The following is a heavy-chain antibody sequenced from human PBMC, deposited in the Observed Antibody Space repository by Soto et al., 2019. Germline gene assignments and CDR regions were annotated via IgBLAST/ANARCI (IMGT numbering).Heavy chain of an antibody. CDR3: ARASMAPFDY. CDR2: ISSSGSTI. D-gene: IGHD3-10*01. CDR1: GFTFSSYD. Sequence: LRLSCAASGFTFSSYDMHWVRQATGKGLERVSYISSSGSTIYYADSVKGRFTISRDNAKNSLYLQMNSLRAEDTAVYYCARASMAPFDYWGQGTLVTVSS. V-gene: IGHV3-48*03. J-gene: IGHJ4*02.